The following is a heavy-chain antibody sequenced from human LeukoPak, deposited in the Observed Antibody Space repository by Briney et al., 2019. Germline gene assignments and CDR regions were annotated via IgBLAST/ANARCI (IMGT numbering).Heavy chain of an antibody. Sequence: GGSLRLSCAASGFTFNSFAMNCVREAPGEGLGWVSSISGSDGTSHYADFVKGRFTISRDNSKNTLYLQMNSLRAEDTAAYYCAKSLGVGGYTRYKGFDQWGQGTLVVVSS. V-gene: IGHV3-23*01. CDR2: ISGSDGTS. D-gene: IGHD3-16*02. CDR1: GFTFNSFA. J-gene: IGHJ4*02. CDR3: AKSLGVGGYTRYKGFDQ.